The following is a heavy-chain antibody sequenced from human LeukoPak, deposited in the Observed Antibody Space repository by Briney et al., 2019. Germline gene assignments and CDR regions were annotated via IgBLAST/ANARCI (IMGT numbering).Heavy chain of an antibody. Sequence: SVKVSCKASGGTFSSYAISWVRQAPGQGLEWMGGIIPIFGTANYAQKFQDRVTITTDESTSTAYMELSSLRSEDTAVYYCARAPIAVAGNNWFDPWGQGTLVTVSS. D-gene: IGHD6-19*01. J-gene: IGHJ5*02. CDR2: IIPIFGTA. CDR1: GGTFSSYA. CDR3: ARAPIAVAGNNWFDP. V-gene: IGHV1-69*05.